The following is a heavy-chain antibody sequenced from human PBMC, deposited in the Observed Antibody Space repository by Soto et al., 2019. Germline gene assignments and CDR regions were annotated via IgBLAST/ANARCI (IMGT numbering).Heavy chain of an antibody. CDR3: ASLYSGYDYDYYYYMDV. CDR2: IYYSWST. CDR1: GGSISSYY. Sequence: PSETLSLTCTVSGGSISSYYWSWIRQPPGKGLEWIGYIYYSWSTNYNPSLKSRVTISVYTSKNQFSLKLSSVTAADTAVYYCASLYSGYDYDYYYYMDVWGKGTTVTVS. V-gene: IGHV4-59*01. J-gene: IGHJ6*03. D-gene: IGHD5-12*01.